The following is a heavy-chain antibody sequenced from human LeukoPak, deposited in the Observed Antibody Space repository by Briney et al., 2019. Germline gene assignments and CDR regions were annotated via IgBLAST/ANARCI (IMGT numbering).Heavy chain of an antibody. Sequence: QSGGSLRLSCAASGFTFSSYSMNWVRQAPGQGLEWVATITWDAATVAYADSVKGRFTISRDNAKNFQYLQMNSLRVEDTAFYYCVKSGSPPHWGQGTLVTVSS. CDR1: GFTFSSYS. D-gene: IGHD1-26*01. CDR3: VKSGSPPH. J-gene: IGHJ4*02. CDR2: ITWDAATV. V-gene: IGHV3-9*01.